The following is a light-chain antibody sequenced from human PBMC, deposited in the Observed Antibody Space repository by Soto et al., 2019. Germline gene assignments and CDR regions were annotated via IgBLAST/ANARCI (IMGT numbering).Light chain of an antibody. V-gene: IGKV3-11*01. CDR2: DAS. J-gene: IGKJ1*01. CDR3: QQRSNWPA. CDR1: QGIRNY. Sequence: EVVLTQSPATLSLSPGERATLSCRANQGIRNYLAWYQQKPGQAPRLLIYDASNRATGIPARFSGSGSGTDFTLTISSLEPEDFAVYYCQQRSNWPAFGQGTKVEIK.